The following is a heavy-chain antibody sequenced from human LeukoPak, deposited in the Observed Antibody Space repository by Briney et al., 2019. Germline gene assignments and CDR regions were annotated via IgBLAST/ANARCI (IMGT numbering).Heavy chain of an antibody. J-gene: IGHJ6*03. CDR1: GFTFSSYW. V-gene: IGHV3-7*04. Sequence: PGGSLRLSCAASGFTFSSYWMSWVRQAPGKGLEWVANIKQDGSEKYYVDSVKGRFTISRDNGKNSLYLQMNSLRAEDTAVYYCARGVVPAAVNYYYYYYMDVWGKGTTVTVSS. CDR2: IKQDGSEK. D-gene: IGHD2-2*01. CDR3: ARGVVPAAVNYYYYYYMDV.